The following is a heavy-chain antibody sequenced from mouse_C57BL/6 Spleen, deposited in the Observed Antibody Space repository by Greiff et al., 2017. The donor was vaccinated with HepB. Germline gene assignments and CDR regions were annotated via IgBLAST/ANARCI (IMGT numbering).Heavy chain of an antibody. D-gene: IGHD1-1*01. CDR1: GYTFTSYW. CDR3: ARRNYYGSEGAMDY. V-gene: IGHV1-55*01. CDR2: IYPGSGST. J-gene: IGHJ4*01. Sequence: VQLQQPGAELVKPGASVKMSCKASGYTFTSYWITWVKQRPGQGLEWIGDIYPGSGSTNYTEKFKSKATLTVDTSSSTAYMQLSRLTSEDSAVYDCARRNYYGSEGAMDYWGQGTSVTVSS.